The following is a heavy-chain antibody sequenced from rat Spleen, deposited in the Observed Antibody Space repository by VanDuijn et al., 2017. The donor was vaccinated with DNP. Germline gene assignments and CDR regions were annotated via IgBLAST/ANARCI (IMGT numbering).Heavy chain of an antibody. J-gene: IGHJ3*01. Sequence: EVQLVESGGGLVQPGRSLKLSCAASGFTFSNYYMAWVRQAPKKGLEWVATISTSGSKIYYPDSVKGRFAISRDNAESSLSLQMNSLKSEDTATYYCARPLGYGGFAYWGQGTLVTVSS. CDR3: ARPLGYGGFAY. CDR1: GFTFSNYY. V-gene: IGHV5-25*01. CDR2: ISTSGSKI. D-gene: IGHD1-11*01.